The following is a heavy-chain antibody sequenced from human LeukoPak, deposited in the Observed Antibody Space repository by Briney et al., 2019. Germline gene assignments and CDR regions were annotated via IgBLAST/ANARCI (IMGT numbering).Heavy chain of an antibody. CDR2: ISYSGST. J-gene: IGHJ3*02. CDR1: GGSISSSSYY. D-gene: IGHD3-3*01. Sequence: SETLSLTCTVSGGSISSSSYYWGWIRQPPGKGLEWIASISYSGSTYNNPSLRGRVTISVDTSNNQFSLKLSSVTAADTAVYYCARITDRTIFGEIMHGFDIWGQGTPVTVSS. V-gene: IGHV4-39*01. CDR3: ARITDRTIFGEIMHGFDI.